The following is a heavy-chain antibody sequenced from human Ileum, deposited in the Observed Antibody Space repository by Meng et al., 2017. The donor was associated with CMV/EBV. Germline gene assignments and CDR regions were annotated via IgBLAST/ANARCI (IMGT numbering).Heavy chain of an antibody. J-gene: IGHJ4*02. CDR2: INEHGSEQ. V-gene: IGHV3-7*01. CDR1: GFTFSPYW. Sequence: GESLKISCVASGFTFSPYWMSWVRQTPWKGLEWVANINEHGSEQYYMGSVKGRFTISRDNAKNSLYLQMNSLRVEDTAVYYRARGGGNTRFDYWGQGTLVTVSS. CDR3: ARGGGNTRFDY. D-gene: IGHD3-16*01.